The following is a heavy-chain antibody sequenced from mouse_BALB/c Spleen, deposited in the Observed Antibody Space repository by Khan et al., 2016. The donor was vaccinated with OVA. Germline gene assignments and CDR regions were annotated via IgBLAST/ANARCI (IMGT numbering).Heavy chain of an antibody. CDR3: AITTVVRYYAMDY. D-gene: IGHD1-1*01. J-gene: IGHJ4*01. CDR1: GFNIKDTY. V-gene: IGHV14-3*02. CDR2: IDPANGNT. Sequence: VQLKQSGAELVKPGASVKLSCTASGFNIKDTYMHWVKQRPEQGLEWIGRIDPANGNTKYDPKFQGKAPITADTSSNTAYLQLSSLTSEDTAVYYCAITTVVRYYAMDYWGQGTSVTVSS.